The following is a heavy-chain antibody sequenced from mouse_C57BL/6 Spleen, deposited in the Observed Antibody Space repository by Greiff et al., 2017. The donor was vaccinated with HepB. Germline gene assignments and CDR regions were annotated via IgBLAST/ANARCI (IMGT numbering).Heavy chain of an antibody. CDR2: ISYDGSN. CDR1: GYSITSGYY. D-gene: IGHD3-2*02. J-gene: IGHJ4*01. Sequence: EVQLQQSGPGLVKPSQSLSLTCSVTGYSITSGYYWNWIRQFPGNKLEWMGYISYDGSNNYNPSLKNRISITRDTSKNQFFLKLNSVTTEDTATYYCARRAAQVYAMDYWGQGTSVTVSS. V-gene: IGHV3-6*01. CDR3: ARRAAQVYAMDY.